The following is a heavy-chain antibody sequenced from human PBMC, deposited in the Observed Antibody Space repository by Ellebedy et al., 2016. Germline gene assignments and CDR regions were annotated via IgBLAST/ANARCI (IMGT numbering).Heavy chain of an antibody. V-gene: IGHV1-69*13. Sequence: SVKVSXKASRGTFSSYAISWVRQAPGQGLEWMGGIIPIFGTANYAQKFQGRVTITADESTSTAYMELSSLRSEDTAVYYCARGVDSGDGDAFDIWGQGTMVTVSS. CDR2: IIPIFGTA. CDR3: ARGVDSGDGDAFDI. D-gene: IGHD5-24*01. J-gene: IGHJ3*02. CDR1: RGTFSSYA.